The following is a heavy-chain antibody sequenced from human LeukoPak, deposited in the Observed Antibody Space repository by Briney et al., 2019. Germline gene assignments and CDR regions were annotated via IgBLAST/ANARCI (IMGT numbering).Heavy chain of an antibody. D-gene: IGHD3-22*01. J-gene: IGHJ3*02. Sequence: SGPTLVNPTQTLTLTCSVSGISLNTRGVGVAWIRQPPGKALEWLALIYWNDDKRYSPSLKSRLTITKDTSRNQVVLTMTNMDPVDTATFYCARRRPTYFYDSSGYWYDTFDIWGQGTMVTVSS. CDR1: GISLNTRGVG. CDR3: ARRRPTYFYDSSGYWYDTFDI. CDR2: IYWNDDK. V-gene: IGHV2-5*01.